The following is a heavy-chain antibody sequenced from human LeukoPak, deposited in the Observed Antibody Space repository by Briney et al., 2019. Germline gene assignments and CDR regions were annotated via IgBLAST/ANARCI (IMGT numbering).Heavy chain of an antibody. Sequence: GGSLRLSCEASGFTFGDYWMHWVRQAPGKGLVWVSRVRRDGIETNYADSVKGRFTISRDNARTTLYLQMNSLRAEDTAIYYCARNFVGSDSSDFDSWGQGTLVTVSS. D-gene: IGHD1-26*01. CDR2: VRRDGIET. J-gene: IGHJ4*02. CDR1: GFTFGDYW. V-gene: IGHV3-74*01. CDR3: ARNFVGSDSSDFDS.